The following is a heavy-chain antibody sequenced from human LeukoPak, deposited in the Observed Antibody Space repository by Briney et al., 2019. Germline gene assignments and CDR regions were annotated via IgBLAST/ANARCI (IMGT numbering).Heavy chain of an antibody. J-gene: IGHJ3*02. CDR1: GFTFTSHD. Sequence: ASVKVSCKASGFTFTSHDYNWVRQATGQGLEGMGWMNPNSGNTGYAQKFQGRVTMTRDTSITTVYMELSSLPSEDTAVYYCARDARGAAAGDDAFDIWGQATMVTVSS. D-gene: IGHD6-13*01. CDR3: ARDARGAAAGDDAFDI. CDR2: MNPNSGNT. V-gene: IGHV1-8*01.